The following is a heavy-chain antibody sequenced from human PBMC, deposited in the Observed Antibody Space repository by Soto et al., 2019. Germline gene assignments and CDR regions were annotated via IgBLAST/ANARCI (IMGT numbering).Heavy chain of an antibody. V-gene: IGHV4-59*01. D-gene: IGHD6-13*01. CDR2: TYYSGST. CDR3: ARGRSSTYLTGYYFDY. J-gene: IGHJ4*02. CDR1: DGSISSYY. Sequence: QVQLQESGPGLVKPSETLSLTCTVSDGSISSYYWTWIRQPPGKGLEGIGNTYYSGSTDYNPSLKSRVTISVDTSTNCVSLNLYSVTAADTAVYFCARGRSSTYLTGYYFDYWGQGTLVTVAS.